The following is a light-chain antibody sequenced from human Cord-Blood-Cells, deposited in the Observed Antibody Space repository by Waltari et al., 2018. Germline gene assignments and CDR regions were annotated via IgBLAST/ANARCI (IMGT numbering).Light chain of an antibody. CDR2: GKN. Sequence: SSELTQDPAVSVALGETVRITCQGDSLRSYYASWYQQKPGQAPVLGIYGKNNRPSGIPDRFSGSSSGNTASFTITGAQAEDEADYYCNSRDSSGNHLVFGTGTKVTVL. V-gene: IGLV3-19*01. CDR1: SLRSYY. J-gene: IGLJ1*01. CDR3: NSRDSSGNHLV.